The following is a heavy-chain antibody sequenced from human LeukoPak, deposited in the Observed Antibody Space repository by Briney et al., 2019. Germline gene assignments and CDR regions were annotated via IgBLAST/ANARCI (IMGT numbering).Heavy chain of an antibody. Sequence: ASVKVSCKASGYTFTGYYMHWVRQAPGQGLEWMGWINPNSGGTNYAQKFQGRVTMTRDTSISTAYMELSRLRSDDTAVYYCAREISGVRLEDNSSSWGQGTLVTVSS. CDR2: INPNSGGT. V-gene: IGHV1-2*02. D-gene: IGHD6-13*01. CDR3: AREISGVRLEDNSSS. J-gene: IGHJ4*02. CDR1: GYTFTGYY.